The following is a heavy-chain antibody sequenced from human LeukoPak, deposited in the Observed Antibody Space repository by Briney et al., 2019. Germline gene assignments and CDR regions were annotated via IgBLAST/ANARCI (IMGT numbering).Heavy chain of an antibody. Sequence: ASVKVSCTASGYTFTNYDITWVRQAPGQGLEWMGWISVYTGNTDYAQKFQGRVTMTTDTSTTTAYMELKSLRSDDTAVYYCAISGFIAAAVFDPWGQGTLVTVSS. V-gene: IGHV1-18*01. CDR1: GYTFTNYD. CDR2: ISVYTGNT. J-gene: IGHJ5*02. D-gene: IGHD6-13*01. CDR3: AISGFIAAAVFDP.